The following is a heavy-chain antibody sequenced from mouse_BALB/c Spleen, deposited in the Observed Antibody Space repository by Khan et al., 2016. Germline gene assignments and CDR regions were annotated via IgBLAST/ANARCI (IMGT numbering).Heavy chain of an antibody. CDR3: ARRYYFDY. CDR1: GYSITSDYA. J-gene: IGHJ2*01. CDR2: ISYSGST. Sequence: VQLKESGPGLVKPSQSLSLTCTVTGYSITSDYAWNWIRQFPGNKLEWMGYISYSGSTSYNPSLKSRISITRDTSKNQFFLQLNSVTTEDTATYYCARRYYFDYWGQGTTLTVSS. V-gene: IGHV3-2*02.